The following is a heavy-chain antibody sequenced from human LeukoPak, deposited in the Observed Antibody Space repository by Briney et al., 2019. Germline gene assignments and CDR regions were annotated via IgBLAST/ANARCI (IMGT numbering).Heavy chain of an antibody. V-gene: IGHV4-59*08. D-gene: IGHD6-19*01. CDR3: ARGREWQWLVFEFDY. J-gene: IGHJ4*02. CDR1: GDSISTYC. CDR2: FYDGGST. Sequence: PSETLSLTCSVSGDSISTYCWSWIRQPPGKGLELIGFFYDGGSTNYNPSLKSRVTMSVDTSKNQFSLKLSSVTAADTAVYYCARGREWQWLVFEFDYWGQGTLVTVSS.